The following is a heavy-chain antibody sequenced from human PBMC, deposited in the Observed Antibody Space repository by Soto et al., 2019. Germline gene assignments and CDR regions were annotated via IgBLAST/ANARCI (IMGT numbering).Heavy chain of an antibody. J-gene: IGHJ1*01. V-gene: IGHV3-23*01. CDR1: GFTFSSYA. Sequence: GGSLRLSCAASGFTFSSYAMSWVRQAPGKGLEWVSAISGSGGSTYYADSVKGRFTISRDNSKNTLYLQMNSLRAEDTAVYYCAKDLIMITFGSIQTEEYFQHWGQGTLVTVSS. CDR3: AKDLIMITFGSIQTEEYFQH. CDR2: ISGSGGST. D-gene: IGHD3-16*01.